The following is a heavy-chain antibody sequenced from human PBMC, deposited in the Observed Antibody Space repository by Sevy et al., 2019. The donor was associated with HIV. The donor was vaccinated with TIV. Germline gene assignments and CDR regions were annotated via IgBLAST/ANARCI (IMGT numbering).Heavy chain of an antibody. Sequence: GGSLRLSCAASGFTFSNYAMNWVRQAPGKGLEWVSDISGSGSHTYYAASVKGRFTISRDNSKNTLYLQMRSLGAEDTAVYYCANSGDSSSWYPIDYWGQGTLVTVSS. CDR2: ISGSGSHT. D-gene: IGHD6-13*01. V-gene: IGHV3-23*01. CDR1: GFTFSNYA. CDR3: ANSGDSSSWYPIDY. J-gene: IGHJ4*02.